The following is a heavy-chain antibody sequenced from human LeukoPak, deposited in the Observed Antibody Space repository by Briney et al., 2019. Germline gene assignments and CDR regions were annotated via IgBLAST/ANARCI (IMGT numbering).Heavy chain of an antibody. CDR2: IIPIFGTA. D-gene: IGHD2-21*02. CDR3: ARDVHGPYCGGDCYSFDY. V-gene: IGHV1-69*05. CDR1: GGTFSSYA. J-gene: IGHJ4*02. Sequence: SVKVSCXASGGTFSSYAISWVRQAPGQGLEWMGGIIPIFGTANYAQKFQGRVTITTDESTSTAYMELSSLRSEDTAVYYCARDVHGPYCGGDCYSFDYWGQGTLVTVSS.